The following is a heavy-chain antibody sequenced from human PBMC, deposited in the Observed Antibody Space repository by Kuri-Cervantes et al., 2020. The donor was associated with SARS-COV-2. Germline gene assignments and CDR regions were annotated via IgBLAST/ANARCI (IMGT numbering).Heavy chain of an antibody. CDR3: ARGAANYYYMDV. D-gene: IGHD3-16*01. J-gene: IGHJ6*03. CDR2: IWYDGENE. V-gene: IGHV3-33*08. Sequence: GGSLRLSCAPSGFTFSNYVIHWVRQAPGKGLEWVAVIWYDGENEYYAGSVKGRFTISRDNSKNTVSLHMDSLRAEDTAMYYCARGAANYYYMDVWGKGTTVTVSS. CDR1: GFTFSNYV.